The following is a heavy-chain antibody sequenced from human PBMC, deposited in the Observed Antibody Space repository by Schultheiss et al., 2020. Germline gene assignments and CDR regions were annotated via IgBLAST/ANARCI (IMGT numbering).Heavy chain of an antibody. Sequence: GGSLRLSCAASGFTFSSYAMSWVRQAPGKGLEWVSAISGSGGSTYYADSVKGRFTISRDNAKNSLYLQMNSLRAEDTAVYYCARDSVRYYDSSGYNDYWGQGTLVTVSA. D-gene: IGHD3-22*01. CDR1: GFTFSSYA. V-gene: IGHV3-23*01. CDR2: ISGSGGST. J-gene: IGHJ4*02. CDR3: ARDSVRYYDSSGYNDY.